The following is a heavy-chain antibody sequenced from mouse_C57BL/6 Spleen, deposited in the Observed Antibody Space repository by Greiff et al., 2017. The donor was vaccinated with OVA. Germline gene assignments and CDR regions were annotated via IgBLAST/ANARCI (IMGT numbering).Heavy chain of an antibody. CDR1: GFSLTSYA. CDR2: IWTGGGT. D-gene: IGHD2-1*01. J-gene: IGHJ2*01. CDR3: ARKEILSYGNFYFDY. V-gene: IGHV2-9-1*01. Sequence: LQESGPGLVAPSQSLSITCTVSGFSLTSYAISWVRQPPGKGLEWLGVIWTGGGTNYNSALKSRLSISKDNSKSQVFLKMNSLQTDDTARYYCARKEILSYGNFYFDYWGQGTTLTVSS.